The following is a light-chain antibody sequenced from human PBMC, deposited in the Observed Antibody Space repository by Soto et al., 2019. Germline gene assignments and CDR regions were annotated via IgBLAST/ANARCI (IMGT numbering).Light chain of an antibody. J-gene: IGKJ3*01. Sequence: DIQMTQSPTSLSASVGDRVTITCRASQGIRNFVAWYQQKTGNAPKLLIYAASTLQSGVPPRFSGSAPGTAFTLTLNSLQPEDVATYSFQKYSSVPVFGPGTKVEIK. CDR2: AAS. V-gene: IGKV1-27*01. CDR1: QGIRNF. CDR3: QKYSSVPV.